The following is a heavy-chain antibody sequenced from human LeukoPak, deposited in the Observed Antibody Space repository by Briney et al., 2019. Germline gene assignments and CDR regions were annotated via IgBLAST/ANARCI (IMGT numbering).Heavy chain of an antibody. CDR3: ARRSYGGTYLDP. Sequence: GESLKISCKGPEYDFANYWIGWVRQMPGRGLEWMGIVYPAGSIIQYSPSFQGQVTISVDRSVSTAYLQWTSLKASDSAMYCCARRSYGGTYLDPWGQGTLVTFSS. V-gene: IGHV5-51*01. J-gene: IGHJ5*02. D-gene: IGHD4-23*01. CDR1: EYDFANYW. CDR2: VYPAGSII.